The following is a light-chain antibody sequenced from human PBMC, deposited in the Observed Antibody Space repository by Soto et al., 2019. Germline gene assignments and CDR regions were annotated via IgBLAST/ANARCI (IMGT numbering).Light chain of an antibody. V-gene: IGKV1-39*01. Sequence: DIQMTQSPSSLSASVGDRVTITCRASQSISSYLNWFQQKPGKAPKLLIYAASTLQGGVPSRFSGSGSGTDFTLTISSLRPEDFATYYCQQSYSTPITFGQGTRLEI. CDR2: AAS. CDR3: QQSYSTPIT. CDR1: QSISSY. J-gene: IGKJ5*01.